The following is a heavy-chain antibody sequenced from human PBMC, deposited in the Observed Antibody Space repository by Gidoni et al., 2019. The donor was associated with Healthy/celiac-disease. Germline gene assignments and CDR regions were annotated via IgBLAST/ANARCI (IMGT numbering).Heavy chain of an antibody. J-gene: IGHJ6*02. CDR3: ARDNPSPYCSSTSCYGAGYYYYGMDV. V-gene: IGHV1-18*01. D-gene: IGHD2-2*01. CDR2: ISAYNGNT. Sequence: QVQLVQSGAEVKKPGASVKVSCKASGYTFTSYGISWVRQAPGQGLEWMGWISAYNGNTNYAQKLQGRVTMTTDTSTSTAYMELRSLRSDDTAVYYCARDNPSPYCSSTSCYGAGYYYYGMDVWGQGTTVTVSS. CDR1: GYTFTSYG.